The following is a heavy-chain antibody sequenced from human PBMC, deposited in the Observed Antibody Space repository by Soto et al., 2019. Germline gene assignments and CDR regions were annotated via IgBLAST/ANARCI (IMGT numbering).Heavy chain of an antibody. CDR1: GGSISSSSYY. CDR3: ARHDDIAVAGTDY. V-gene: IGHV4-39*01. D-gene: IGHD6-19*01. CDR2: IYYSGST. J-gene: IGHJ4*02. Sequence: QLQLQESGPGLVKPSETLSLTCTVSGGSISSSSYYWGWIRQPPGKGLEWIGSIYYSGSTYYNPSLKSRVTISVDTSKNQFSLKLSSVTAADTAVYYCARHDDIAVAGTDYWGQGTLVTVSS.